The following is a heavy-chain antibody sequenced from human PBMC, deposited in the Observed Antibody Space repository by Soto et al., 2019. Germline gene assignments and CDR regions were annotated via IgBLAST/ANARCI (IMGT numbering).Heavy chain of an antibody. CDR2: MNPNSGNT. J-gene: IGHJ6*02. CDR3: AREGAGGMDV. V-gene: IGHV1-8*01. CDR1: GYTFTSYD. Sequence: QVQLVQSGAEVKKPGASVKVSCKASGYTFTSYDINWVRQATGQGLEWMGWMNPNSGNTGYAQKFQGRITMTRNTPKSTAYRDLSSRKSEDPPVYYCAREGAGGMDVWGQGTTVTVSS. D-gene: IGHD3-16*01.